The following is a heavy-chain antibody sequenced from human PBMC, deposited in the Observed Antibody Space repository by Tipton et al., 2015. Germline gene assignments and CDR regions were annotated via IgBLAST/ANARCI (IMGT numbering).Heavy chain of an antibody. CDR2: IYYTGST. J-gene: IGHJ3*02. Sequence: TLSLTCSVSGDSINRYYWSWIRQPPGKGLECIGYIYYTGSTHYNPSLKSRVTISVDTSKNQFSLKLSSVTAADTAVYYCARDKERWLQYWAFDIWGQGTMVTVSS. D-gene: IGHD5-24*01. CDR3: ARDKERWLQYWAFDI. V-gene: IGHV4-59*12. CDR1: GDSINRYY.